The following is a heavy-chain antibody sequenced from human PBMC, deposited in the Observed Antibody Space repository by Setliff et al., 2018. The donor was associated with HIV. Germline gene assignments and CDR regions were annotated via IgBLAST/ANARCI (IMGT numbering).Heavy chain of an antibody. V-gene: IGHV4-4*09. D-gene: IGHD2-2*01. CDR3: ARRAVQDGSITSSNWFDS. Sequence: SETLSLTCTVSGDSISTSSWNWIRQPPGKGLEWIGYIYTSGSTNYNPSLKSRVTISADSSKHQFSLNLSSVTAADTAVYYCARRAVQDGSITSSNWFDSWGQGILVTVSS. J-gene: IGHJ5*01. CDR1: GDSISTSS. CDR2: IYTSGST.